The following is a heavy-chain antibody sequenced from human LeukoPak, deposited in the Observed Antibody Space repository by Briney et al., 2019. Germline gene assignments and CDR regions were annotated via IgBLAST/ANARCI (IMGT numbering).Heavy chain of an antibody. J-gene: IGHJ4*02. Sequence: ASVKVSCKASGYTFTSYYMHWVRQAPGQGLEWMGIINPSGGSTSYAQKFQGRVTMTRDTSTSTVYMELSSLRSEDTAVYYCARRHFNDYGVAHFDYWGQGTLVSVCS. D-gene: IGHD4-17*01. CDR3: ARRHFNDYGVAHFDY. CDR2: INPSGGST. CDR1: GYTFTSYY. V-gene: IGHV1-46*01.